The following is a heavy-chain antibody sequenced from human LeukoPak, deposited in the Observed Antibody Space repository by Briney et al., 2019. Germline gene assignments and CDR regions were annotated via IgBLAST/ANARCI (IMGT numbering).Heavy chain of an antibody. V-gene: IGHV1-18*01. CDR1: GYTFTNYG. Sequence: ASVKVSCKTSGYTFTNYGISWVRQVPGQGFEWMGGISIYNGNRNYAQKFQGRVTMTTDTSTSTAYIEMRSLRSDDTAVYYCARNARGTTDDYWGQGTLVTVSS. CDR3: ARNARGTTDDY. J-gene: IGHJ4*02. CDR2: ISIYNGNR. D-gene: IGHD1-7*01.